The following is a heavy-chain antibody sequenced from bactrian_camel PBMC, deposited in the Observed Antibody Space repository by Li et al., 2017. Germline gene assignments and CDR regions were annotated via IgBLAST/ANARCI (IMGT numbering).Heavy chain of an antibody. D-gene: IGHD2*01. CDR1: GSIYDTMC. CDR3: ATDDPRLIACGSSCRPY. CDR2: EYSALGIS. J-gene: IGHJ4*01. Sequence: DVQLVESGGGSVQAGGSLRLSCASSGSIYDTMCMGWVRQAPGKERETVAAEYSALGISYYADSAKGRFTISQDNAKNTLTLQMNSLKTEDTGVYYCATDDPRLIACGSSCRPYWGQGTQVTVS. V-gene: IGHV3S40*01.